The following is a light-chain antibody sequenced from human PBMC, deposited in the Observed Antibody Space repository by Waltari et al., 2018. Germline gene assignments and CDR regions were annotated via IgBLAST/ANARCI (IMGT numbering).Light chain of an antibody. CDR2: VNSDGSH. CDR1: TGHSSTV. CDR3: QTGGHGTWV. V-gene: IGLV4-69*01. Sequence: QLVLTQSPSASASLGASVKLTCTLSTGHSSTVDARLQQRPEKGPRYLMKVNSDGSHSKGDEIPDRFSGSSSGAERYLTISSLQSEDEGDYYCQTGGHGTWVFGGGTKLTVL. J-gene: IGLJ3*02.